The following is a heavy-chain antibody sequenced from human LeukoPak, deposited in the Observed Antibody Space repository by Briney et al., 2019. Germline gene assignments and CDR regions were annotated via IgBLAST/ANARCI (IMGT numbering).Heavy chain of an antibody. D-gene: IGHD6-19*01. V-gene: IGHV1-18*01. CDR1: GYTFTSYG. J-gene: IGHJ5*02. CDR2: ISAYNGNT. CDR3: ARGPTTRIAVALRHTSNWFDP. Sequence: ASVNVSCKGSGYTFTSYGISWVRQAPGQGLEWMGWISAYNGNTNYAQKLQGRVTMTTDTSTSTAYMGLRSLRSDDTAVYYCARGPTTRIAVALRHTSNWFDPWGQGTLVTVSS.